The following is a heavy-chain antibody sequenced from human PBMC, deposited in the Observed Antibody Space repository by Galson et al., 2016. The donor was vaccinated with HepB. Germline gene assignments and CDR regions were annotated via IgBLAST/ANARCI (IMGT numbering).Heavy chain of an antibody. J-gene: IGHJ4*02. Sequence: KVSCKVSGYNLNELAMHWVRQAPGKGLEWMGCFDPEDGERLYAQKVQGRVTLTEDTSTDTAYMELSSMRSEVTAVYHCATFFLSVWGSYRFDNWGQGTLITFSS. V-gene: IGHV1-24*01. CDR2: FDPEDGER. CDR1: GYNLNELA. D-gene: IGHD3-16*02. CDR3: ATFFLSVWGSYRFDN.